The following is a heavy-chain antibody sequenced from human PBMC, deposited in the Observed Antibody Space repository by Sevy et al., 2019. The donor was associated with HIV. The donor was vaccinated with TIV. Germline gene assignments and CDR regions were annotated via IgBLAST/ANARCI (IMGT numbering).Heavy chain of an antibody. D-gene: IGHD3-22*01. CDR1: RFTFSSDS. J-gene: IGHJ4*02. Sequence: GGSLRLSCAASRFTFSSDSMNWVRQAPGKGLEWVSSISSTSSYIYYADSVKGRFTISRDNAKNSLYLQMNSLRVEDTAVYYCARDLRDYDSSGYYYFVPYFDHWGQGTLVTVSS. V-gene: IGHV3-21*01. CDR3: ARDLRDYDSSGYYYFVPYFDH. CDR2: ISSTSSYI.